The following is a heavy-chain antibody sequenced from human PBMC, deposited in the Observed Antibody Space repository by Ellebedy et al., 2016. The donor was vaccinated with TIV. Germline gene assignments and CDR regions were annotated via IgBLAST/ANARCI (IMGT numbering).Heavy chain of an antibody. CDR3: AREIGAGPVVFQY. J-gene: IGHJ1*01. D-gene: IGHD6-19*01. CDR1: GYTFTGYY. V-gene: IGHV1-18*04. CDR2: INAYNGNT. Sequence: AASVKVSCKASGYTFTGYYIFWVRQAPGQGLEWMGWINAYNGNTDIAQKFQGRVTMTTDTSTSTAYMEVRRLRSDDTAVYYCAREIGAGPVVFQYWGQGTLVIVSS.